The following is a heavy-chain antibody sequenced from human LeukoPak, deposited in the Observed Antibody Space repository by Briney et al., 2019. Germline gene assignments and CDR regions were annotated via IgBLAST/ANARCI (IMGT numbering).Heavy chain of an antibody. CDR3: ARATWDYSSGYQIDY. V-gene: IGHV4-34*01. D-gene: IGHD3-22*01. Sequence: ASETLSLTCAVYGGSFSGYYWSWIRQPPGKGLEWIGEINHSGSTNYNPSLKSRVTISVDTSKNQFSLKLSSVTAADTAVYYCARATWDYSSGYQIDYWGQGTLVTVSS. CDR2: INHSGST. CDR1: GGSFSGYY. J-gene: IGHJ4*02.